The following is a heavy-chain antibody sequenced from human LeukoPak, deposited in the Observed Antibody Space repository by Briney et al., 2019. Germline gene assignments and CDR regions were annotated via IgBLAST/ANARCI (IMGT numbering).Heavy chain of an antibody. CDR2: IIPIFGTA. V-gene: IGHV1-69*06. Sequence: ASVKVSCKASGGTFSSYAISWVRQAPGQGLEWMGGIIPIFGTANYAQKFQGRVTITADKSTSTAYMELSSLRSDDTAMYYCARMEMATAIFDYWGQGTLVTVSS. J-gene: IGHJ4*02. CDR3: ARMEMATAIFDY. D-gene: IGHD5-24*01. CDR1: GGTFSSYA.